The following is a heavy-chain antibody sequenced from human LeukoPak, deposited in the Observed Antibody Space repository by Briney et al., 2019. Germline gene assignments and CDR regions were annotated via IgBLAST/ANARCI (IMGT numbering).Heavy chain of an antibody. D-gene: IGHD5-12*01. Sequence: GASVKVSCKASGYTFTSYYMHWVRQAPGQGLEWMGIINPSGGNTSYAQKFQGRVTMTRDMSTSTVYMELSSLRSEDTAVYYCARGRYKWLRGLHVDWFDPWGQGTLVTVSS. J-gene: IGHJ5*02. CDR3: ARGRYKWLRGLHVDWFDP. CDR2: INPSGGNT. CDR1: GYTFTSYY. V-gene: IGHV1-46*01.